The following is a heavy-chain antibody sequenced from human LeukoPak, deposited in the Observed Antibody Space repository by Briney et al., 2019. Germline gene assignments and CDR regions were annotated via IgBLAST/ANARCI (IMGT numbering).Heavy chain of an antibody. CDR3: ARHGGGMIGGIAVAGFDY. Sequence: PSETLSLTCAVYGGSFSGYYWSWIRQPPGKGLEWIGEINHSGSTNYNPSLKSRVTISVDTSKNQFSLKLSSVTAADTAVYYCARHGGGMIGGIAVAGFDYWGQGTLVTVSS. V-gene: IGHV4-34*01. CDR2: INHSGST. D-gene: IGHD6-19*01. J-gene: IGHJ4*02. CDR1: GGSFSGYY.